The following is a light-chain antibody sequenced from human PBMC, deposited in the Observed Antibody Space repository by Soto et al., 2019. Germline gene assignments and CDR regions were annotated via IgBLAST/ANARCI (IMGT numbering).Light chain of an antibody. CDR3: QQYGSSPPT. J-gene: IGKJ1*01. CDR1: QSVSSNY. Sequence: EIVLTQSPGTLSLSPGERATLSCRASQSVSSNYLAWYQRKPGQAPRLLIYGASSRAIDIPNRFSGSGSVTDFTLTITRLEPEDFAVYYCQQYGSSPPTFGQGTKVEI. V-gene: IGKV3-20*01. CDR2: GAS.